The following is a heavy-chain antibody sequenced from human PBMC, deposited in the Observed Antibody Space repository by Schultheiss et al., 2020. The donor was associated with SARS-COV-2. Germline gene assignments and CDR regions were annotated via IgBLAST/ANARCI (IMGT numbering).Heavy chain of an antibody. V-gene: IGHV3-49*04. CDR3: TSSTVTTSFVDY. Sequence: GESLKISCTASGFTFGDYAMSWVRQAPGKGLEWVGFIRSKAYGGTTEYAASVKGRFTISRDDSKSIAYLQMNSLKTEDTAVYYCTSSTVTTSFVDYWGQGTLVTVSS. D-gene: IGHD4-11*01. J-gene: IGHJ4*02. CDR2: IRSKAYGGTT. CDR1: GFTFGDYA.